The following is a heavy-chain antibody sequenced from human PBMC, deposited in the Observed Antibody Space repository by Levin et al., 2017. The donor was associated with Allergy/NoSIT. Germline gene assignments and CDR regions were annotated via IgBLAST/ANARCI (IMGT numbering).Heavy chain of an antibody. CDR3: AIFVDTAMVTNMDV. J-gene: IGHJ6*03. CDR1: GGSISSSSYY. Sequence: SQTLSLTCTVSGGSISSSSYYWGWIRQPPGKGLEWIGSIYYSGSTYYNPSLKSRVTISVDTSKNQFSLKLSSVTAADTAVYYCAIFVDTAMVTNMDVWGKGTTVTVSS. CDR2: IYYSGST. D-gene: IGHD5-18*01. V-gene: IGHV4-39*01.